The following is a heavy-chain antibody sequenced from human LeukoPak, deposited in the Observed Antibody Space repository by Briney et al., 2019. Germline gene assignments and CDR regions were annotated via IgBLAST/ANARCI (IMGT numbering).Heavy chain of an antibody. J-gene: IGHJ4*02. CDR2: IWSDGNNK. Sequence: GGSLRLSCAASRFTLSRYGMHCVRQVPGKGVEWVADIWSDGNNKYYADSVKGRFTISRDNSKNTLYLQMNSLRAEDTAVYYCAKHGPVPGVVYFDFDYWGQGTLVAVSS. D-gene: IGHD2-21*01. CDR3: AKHGPVPGVVYFDFDY. CDR1: RFTLSRYG. V-gene: IGHV3-33*06.